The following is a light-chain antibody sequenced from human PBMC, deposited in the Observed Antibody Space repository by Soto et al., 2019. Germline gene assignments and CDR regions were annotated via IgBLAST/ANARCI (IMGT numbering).Light chain of an antibody. V-gene: IGKV1-5*01. J-gene: IGKJ1*01. CDR2: DAS. CDR3: QHYNSYSEA. Sequence: DIQMTQSPSTLSASVGDTVTITCRASQTISGWLAWYQQRPGKAPNLLIFDASTSESGVPSRFSGSGSGTTFTLTISSLQSDDFDTYYCQHYNSYSEAFGQGTKVDIK. CDR1: QTISGW.